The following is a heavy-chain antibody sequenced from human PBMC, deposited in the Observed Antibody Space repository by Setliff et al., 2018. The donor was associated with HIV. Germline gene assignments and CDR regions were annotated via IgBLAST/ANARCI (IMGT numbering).Heavy chain of an antibody. CDR2: ISGSGGST. D-gene: IGHD6-13*01. Sequence: GGSLRLSCAASGFIFSSYAMNWVRQAPGKGLEWVSAISGSGGSTYYADSVKGRFTISRDNSKNTLYLQMNSLKTEDTAVYYCTRQIGVAAAGTGGGYYYYYMDVWGKGTTVTVSS. V-gene: IGHV3-23*01. CDR3: TRQIGVAAAGTGGGYYYYYMDV. CDR1: GFIFSSYA. J-gene: IGHJ6*03.